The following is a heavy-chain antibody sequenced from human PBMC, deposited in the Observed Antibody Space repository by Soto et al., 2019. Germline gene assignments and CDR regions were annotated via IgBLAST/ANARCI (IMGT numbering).Heavy chain of an antibody. J-gene: IGHJ6*02. CDR3: ARDRRELRFLEWSQIGMDV. Sequence: ASVKVSCKASGYTFTGYYMHWVRQAPGQGLEWMGWINPNSGGTNYAQKFQGRVTMTRDTSISTAYMELSRLRSDDTAVYYCARDRRELRFLEWSQIGMDVWGQGTTVTVSS. D-gene: IGHD3-3*01. V-gene: IGHV1-2*02. CDR2: INPNSGGT. CDR1: GYTFTGYY.